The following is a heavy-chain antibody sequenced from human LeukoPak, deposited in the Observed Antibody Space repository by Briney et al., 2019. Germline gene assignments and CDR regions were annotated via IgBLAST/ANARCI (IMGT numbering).Heavy chain of an antibody. CDR3: ATGRQGYCSGGSCYALGDYYYYGMDV. CDR2: IIPIFGTA. Sequence: SVKVSCKASGGTFSSYAISWVRQAPGQGLEWMGGIIPIFGTANYAQEFQGRVTITADESTSTAYMELSSLRSEDTAVYYCATGRQGYCSGGSCYALGDYYYYGMDVWGKGTTVTVSS. CDR1: GGTFSSYA. J-gene: IGHJ6*04. D-gene: IGHD2-15*01. V-gene: IGHV1-69*13.